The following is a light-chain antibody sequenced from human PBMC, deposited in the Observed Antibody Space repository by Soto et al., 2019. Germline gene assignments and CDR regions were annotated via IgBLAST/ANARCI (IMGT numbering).Light chain of an antibody. CDR3: QHRNVWPTDT. CDR1: PSVTNF. V-gene: IGKV3-11*01. CDR2: GAF. J-gene: IGKJ5*01. Sequence: EIVLTQSPASLSLSPGERATLSCCSSPSVTNFLAWYQQKPGQAPRPLIYGAFNSATAIPARFRGSGSGTDFTLTTRSLEPDEYALYYCQHRNVWPTDTVGQGTRLEN.